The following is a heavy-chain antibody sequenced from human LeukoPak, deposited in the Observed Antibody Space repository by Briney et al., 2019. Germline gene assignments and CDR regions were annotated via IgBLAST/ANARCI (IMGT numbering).Heavy chain of an antibody. J-gene: IGHJ4*02. CDR3: ARFFEFGPFLRGVIHAATRDY. CDR1: GYTFTSYY. V-gene: IGHV1-2*02. CDR2: INPNSGGT. Sequence: GASVKVSCKASGYTFTSYYMHWVRQAPGQGLEWMGWINPNSGGTNYAQKFQGRVTMTRDTSISTAYMELSRLRSDDTAVYYCARFFEFGPFLRGVIHAATRDYWGQGTLVTVSS. D-gene: IGHD3-10*01.